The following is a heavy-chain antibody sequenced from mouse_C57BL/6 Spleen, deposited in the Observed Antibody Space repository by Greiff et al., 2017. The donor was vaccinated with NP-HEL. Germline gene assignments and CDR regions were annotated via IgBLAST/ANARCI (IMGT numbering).Heavy chain of an antibody. CDR2: IYPSDSET. Sequence: QVQLQQSGAELVRPGSSVKLSCKASGYTFTSYWMDWVKQRPGQGLEWIGNIYPSDSETHYNQKFKDKATLTVDKSSSTAYMQLSSLTSEDSAVYYCARRTYEDAMDYWGQGTSVTVSS. J-gene: IGHJ4*01. V-gene: IGHV1-61*01. D-gene: IGHD5-1*01. CDR1: GYTFTSYW. CDR3: ARRTYEDAMDY.